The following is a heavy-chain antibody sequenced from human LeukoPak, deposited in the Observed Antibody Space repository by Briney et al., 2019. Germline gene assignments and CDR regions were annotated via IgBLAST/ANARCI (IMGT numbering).Heavy chain of an antibody. CDR2: ISSGSSYI. Sequence: GGSLRLSCAASGFTFRTYYMHWVRQVPGKGLEWVSSISSGSSYIYYTDSVKGRFTISRDDARNSLYLQMNSLRVEDTAVYYCARISSSSDLYYNGMDVWGQGTTVTVSS. CDR1: GFTFRTYY. D-gene: IGHD6-6*01. V-gene: IGHV3-21*01. CDR3: ARISSSSDLYYNGMDV. J-gene: IGHJ6*02.